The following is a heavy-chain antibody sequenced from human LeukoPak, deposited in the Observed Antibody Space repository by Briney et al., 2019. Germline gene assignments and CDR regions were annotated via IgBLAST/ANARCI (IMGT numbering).Heavy chain of an antibody. CDR2: IYSGGST. CDR1: GFTVSSNY. Sequence: GGSLRLSCAASGFTVSSNYMSWVRQAPGKGLEWVSVIYSGGSTYYADSVKGRFTISRDNSKNTLYLQMNSLRAEDTAVYYCARGAVTAIHAFDIWGQGTMVIVSS. J-gene: IGHJ3*02. D-gene: IGHD2-21*02. V-gene: IGHV3-66*01. CDR3: ARGAVTAIHAFDI.